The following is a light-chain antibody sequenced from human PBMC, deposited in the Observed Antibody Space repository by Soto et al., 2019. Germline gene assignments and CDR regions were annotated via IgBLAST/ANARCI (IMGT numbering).Light chain of an antibody. CDR3: QQRSNWPLTWT. J-gene: IGKJ1*01. Sequence: IVLTQSPGTLSLSPGERATLSCRAIQSVSSSYLTWYQQKPGQAPRLLIYDAYNRATGIPPRFSGSGSGTDFTLTISSLEPEAFAVYYCQQRSNWPLTWTFGQGTKVDIK. CDR2: DAY. V-gene: IGKV3-11*01. CDR1: QSVSSSY.